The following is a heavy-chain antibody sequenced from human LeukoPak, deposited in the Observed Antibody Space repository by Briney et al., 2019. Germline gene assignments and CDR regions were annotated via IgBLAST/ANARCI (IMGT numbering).Heavy chain of an antibody. CDR1: GFTFSSYE. CDR3: ARGYSNYGYAFDI. V-gene: IGHV3-21*01. J-gene: IGHJ3*02. Sequence: PGGSLRLSCAAYGFTFSSYEMNWVRQAPGKGLEWVSSITSSGTYIYYADSVKGRFTISRDNAKNSLYLQMNSLRPEDTAVYYCARGYSNYGYAFDIWGQGTMVTVSS. D-gene: IGHD4-11*01. CDR2: ITSSGTYI.